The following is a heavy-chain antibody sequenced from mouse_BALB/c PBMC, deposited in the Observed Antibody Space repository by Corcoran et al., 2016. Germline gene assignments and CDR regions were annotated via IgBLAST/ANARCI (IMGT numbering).Heavy chain of an antibody. CDR2: IDPANDNT. J-gene: IGHJ1*01. Sequence: EVQLQQSGAELVKPGASVKLSCTASGFNIKDTYMHWVKQRPEQGLEWIGRIDPANDNTKYDPKFPGKATITADTSSNTAYLQLSSLTSEDTAVYYWARWDWYFDVWGAGTTVTVSS. CDR3: ARWDWYFDV. V-gene: IGHV14-3*02. CDR1: GFNIKDTY.